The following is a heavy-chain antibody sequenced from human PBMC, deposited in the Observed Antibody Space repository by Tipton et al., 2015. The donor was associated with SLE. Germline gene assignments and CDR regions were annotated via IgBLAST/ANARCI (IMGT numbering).Heavy chain of an antibody. CDR3: AAGYSSIWYGPPFDY. CDR2: IIPIFGTA. V-gene: IGHV1-69*18. Sequence: QLVQSGAEVKKPGSSVKVSCKASGGTFSSYAISWVRQAPGQGLEWMGRIIPIFGTANYAQKFQGRITITTDESTSTAYMELSSLRSEDTAVYYCAAGYSSIWYGPPFDYWGQGTLVTVSS. D-gene: IGHD6-13*01. J-gene: IGHJ4*02. CDR1: GGTFSSYA.